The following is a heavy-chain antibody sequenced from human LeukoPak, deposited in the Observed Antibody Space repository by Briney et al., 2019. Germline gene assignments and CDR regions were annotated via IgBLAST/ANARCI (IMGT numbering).Heavy chain of an antibody. CDR2: TYYRSKWSF. CDR1: GDSIFTNNVA. V-gene: IGHV6-1*01. Sequence: SQTLSLTCAISGDSIFTNNVAWNWIRQSPSRVLEWLGRTYYRSKWSFDYAVSVKSRITINADTSKNQFSLQLSSATPEDTAVYYCARGKYTSFDNWGEGTLVTVSS. J-gene: IGHJ4*02. D-gene: IGHD6-6*01. CDR3: ARGKYTSFDN.